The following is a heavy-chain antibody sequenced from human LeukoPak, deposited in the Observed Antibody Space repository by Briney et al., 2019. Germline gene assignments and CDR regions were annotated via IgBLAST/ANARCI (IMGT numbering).Heavy chain of an antibody. V-gene: IGHV3-23*01. D-gene: IGHD2-15*01. Sequence: PGGSLRLSCAASGFTFSNSAMSWVRQAPGKGLAWVSAISGSGGGTHYADSVKGRSTISRDNSKNTLYLQMNSLRAEDTAVYYCAKEARLLPFDCWGQGALVTVSS. CDR3: AKEARLLPFDC. J-gene: IGHJ4*02. CDR1: GFTFSNSA. CDR2: ISGSGGGT.